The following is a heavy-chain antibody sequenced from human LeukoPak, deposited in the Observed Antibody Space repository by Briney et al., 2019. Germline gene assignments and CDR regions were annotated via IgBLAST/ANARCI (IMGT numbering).Heavy chain of an antibody. CDR1: GYTFTSYA. D-gene: IGHD4-17*01. CDR2: INAGNGNT. Sequence: GASVKVSCKASGYTFTSYAMHWVRQAPGQRLEWMGWINAGNGNTKYSQKFQGRVTITRDTSASTAYMELSSLRSEDTAVCYCARDSSDYGDGGLNFQHWGQGTLVTVSS. V-gene: IGHV1-3*01. CDR3: ARDSSDYGDGGLNFQH. J-gene: IGHJ1*01.